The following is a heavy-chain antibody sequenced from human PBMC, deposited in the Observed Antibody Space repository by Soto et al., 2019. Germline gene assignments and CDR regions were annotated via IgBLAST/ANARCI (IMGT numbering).Heavy chain of an antibody. J-gene: IGHJ4*02. V-gene: IGHV4-39*01. CDR1: GGSISSSSYY. D-gene: IGHD1-7*01. CDR2: IYYSGST. CDR3: ARLHLEIRVVDY. Sequence: SETLSLTCTVSGGSISSSSYYWGWIRQPPGKGLEWIGSIYYSGSTYYNPSLKSRVTISVDTSKNQFSLKLSSVTAADTAVYYCARLHLEIRVVDYCGQGTLVTVSS.